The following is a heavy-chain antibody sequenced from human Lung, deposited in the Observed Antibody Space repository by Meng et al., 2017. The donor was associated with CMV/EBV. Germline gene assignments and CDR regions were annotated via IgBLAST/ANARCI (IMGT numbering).Heavy chain of an antibody. Sequence: SETLSLTCAVYGGSFSDYYWSWFRQPPGEALEWIGEADHRGSTNYNPSLRSRATISIDTSKLQFSLRLASVTAADSAVYFCARRESLVMVPANLRWFDPWGQGTRXTV. V-gene: IGHV4-34*01. CDR3: ARRESLVMVPANLRWFDP. CDR1: GGSFSDYY. J-gene: IGHJ5*02. D-gene: IGHD2-8*01. CDR2: ADHRGST.